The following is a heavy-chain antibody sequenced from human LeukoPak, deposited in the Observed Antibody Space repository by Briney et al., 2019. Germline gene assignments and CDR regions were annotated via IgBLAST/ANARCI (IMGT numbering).Heavy chain of an antibody. CDR3: AKGLSYFDY. CDR1: GYTFYSYG. V-gene: IGHV3-23*01. Sequence: GGSLRLSCAASGYTFYSYGMTWVRQAPGKGLEWVSGITGSGGSTYYAGSVEGRVTISRDNSENTLYLQMNSLRAEDTAVYYCAKGLSYFDYWAQGILVTVSS. CDR2: ITGSGGST. J-gene: IGHJ4*02. D-gene: IGHD5/OR15-5a*01.